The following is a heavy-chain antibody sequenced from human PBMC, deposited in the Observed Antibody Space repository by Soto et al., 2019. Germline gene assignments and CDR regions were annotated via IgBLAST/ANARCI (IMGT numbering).Heavy chain of an antibody. CDR2: ISVFNGHT. D-gene: IGHD6-13*01. CDR3: ARGRGASSWYETPHYFDF. Sequence: QVPVVQSGPEVKKPGASVKISCQTSGYSFSTYGINWVRQAPGQGLEWMGWISVFNGHTDYAEKFQRRVTMTTDTSTSTAYMELRSLRSDDTAIYYCARGRGASSWYETPHYFDFWGQGTLVTVSS. V-gene: IGHV1-18*01. CDR1: GYSFSTYG. J-gene: IGHJ4*02.